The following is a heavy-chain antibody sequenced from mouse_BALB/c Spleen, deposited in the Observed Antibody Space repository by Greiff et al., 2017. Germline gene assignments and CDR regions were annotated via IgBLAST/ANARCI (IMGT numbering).Heavy chain of an antibody. D-gene: IGHD4-1*02. CDR3: ASTGTDAMDY. CDR1: GFNIKDTY. Sequence: VQLKQSGAELVKPGASVKLSCTASGFNIKDTYMHWVKQRPEQGLEWIGRIDPANGNTKYDPKFQGKATITADTSSNTAYLQLSSLTSEDTAVYYCASTGTDAMDYWGQGTSVTVSS. V-gene: IGHV14-3*02. CDR2: IDPANGNT. J-gene: IGHJ4*01.